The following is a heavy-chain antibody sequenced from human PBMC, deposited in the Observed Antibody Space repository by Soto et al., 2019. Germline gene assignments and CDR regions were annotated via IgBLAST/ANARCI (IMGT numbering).Heavy chain of an antibody. CDR1: GFNFSSYS. Sequence: PGGSLRLSCATSGFNFSSYSMHWVRQAPGKGLEWVAVIGYDGSNKYYGDSVKGRFTISRDNSKNTVHLQMNNLRAEDTAVYYCARPKTKVTTFGMDVWGQGTTVTVSS. J-gene: IGHJ6*02. V-gene: IGHV3-33*01. CDR3: ARPKTKVTTFGMDV. CDR2: IGYDGSNK. D-gene: IGHD4-4*01.